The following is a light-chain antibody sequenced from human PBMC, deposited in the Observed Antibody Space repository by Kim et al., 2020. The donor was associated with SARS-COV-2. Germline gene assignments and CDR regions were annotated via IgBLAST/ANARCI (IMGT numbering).Light chain of an antibody. J-gene: IGKJ1*01. CDR3: QQYNNWWT. Sequence: SVSPGERATHSCRARQSVSSNLAWYQQKPGQAPRLLIYGASTRATGIPARFSGSGSGTEFTLTIRSLQSEDFAVYYCQQYNNWWTFGQGTKVDIK. CDR1: QSVSSN. V-gene: IGKV3-15*01. CDR2: GAS.